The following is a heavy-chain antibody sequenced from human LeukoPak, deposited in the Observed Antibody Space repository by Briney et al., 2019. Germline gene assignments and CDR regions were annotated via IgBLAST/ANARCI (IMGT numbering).Heavy chain of an antibody. J-gene: IGHJ4*02. CDR2: FYYSGST. D-gene: IGHD1-26*01. CDR3: ARGVAGAKDYFDY. V-gene: IGHV4-59*01. CDR1: GGSISSYY. Sequence: SETLSLNCSVSGGSISSYYWNWIRQPPGRGLEWIGYFYYSGSTNYNPSLKSRVTISVDTSRNQFSLKLNSVTAADTAVYYCARGVAGAKDYFDYWGQGTLVTVSS.